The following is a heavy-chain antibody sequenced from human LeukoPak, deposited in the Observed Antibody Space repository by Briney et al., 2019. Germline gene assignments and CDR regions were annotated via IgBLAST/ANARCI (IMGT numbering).Heavy chain of an antibody. V-gene: IGHV4-59*01. Sequence: SQTLSLTCTVSGDSISSYYWSWIRQPPGKGLEWIGYIHYSGSTNYNPSLKSRVTISVDTSKNQFSLILSSVTTADTAVYYCAREVVAAAGTVDYWGQGTLVTVSS. CDR1: GDSISSYY. J-gene: IGHJ4*02. CDR3: AREVVAAAGTVDY. D-gene: IGHD6-13*01. CDR2: IHYSGST.